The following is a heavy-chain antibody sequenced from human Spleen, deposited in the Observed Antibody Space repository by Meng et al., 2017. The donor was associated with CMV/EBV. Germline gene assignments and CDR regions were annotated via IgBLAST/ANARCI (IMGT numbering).Heavy chain of an antibody. CDR2: INPSGGST. CDR1: GYTFTSYY. J-gene: IGHJ5*02. V-gene: IGHV1-46*01. Sequence: ASVKVSCKASGYTFTSYYMHWVRQAPGQGLEWMGIINPSGGSTSYAQKFQGRVTMTRDTSTSTVYMELSSLRSEDTAVYYCARDFEEPFCRSTSCYYHWGQGTLVTVSS. D-gene: IGHD2-2*01. CDR3: ARDFEEPFCRSTSCYYH.